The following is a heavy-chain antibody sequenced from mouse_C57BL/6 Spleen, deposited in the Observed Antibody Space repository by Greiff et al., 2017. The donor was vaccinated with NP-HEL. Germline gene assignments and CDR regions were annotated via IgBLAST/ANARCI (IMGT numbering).Heavy chain of an antibody. CDR1: GYTFTSYW. Sequence: QVQLKQPGAELVRPGSSVKLSCKASGYTFTSYWMDWVKQRPGQGLEWIGNIYPSDSETHYNQKFKDKATLTVDKSSSTAYMQLSSLTSEDSAVYYCARSGRWLYFDYWGQGTTLTVSS. D-gene: IGHD2-3*01. CDR2: IYPSDSET. V-gene: IGHV1-61*01. CDR3: ARSGRWLYFDY. J-gene: IGHJ2*01.